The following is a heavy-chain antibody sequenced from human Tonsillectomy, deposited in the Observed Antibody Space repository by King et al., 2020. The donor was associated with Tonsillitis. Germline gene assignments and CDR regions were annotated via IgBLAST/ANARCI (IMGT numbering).Heavy chain of an antibody. V-gene: IGHV3-30-3*01. CDR1: GFTFSTYA. CDR2: ISYDGSNK. CDR3: ARDKSRLVPGGDTAFDI. D-gene: IGHD2-21*01. Sequence: QVQLVESGGGVVQPGRSLRLSCAASGFTFSTYAMHWVRQAPGKGLEWVAVISYDGSNKYYADSVKGRFTISRDNSKNTLYLQMSSLRAEDTAVFYCARDKSRLVPGGDTAFDIWGQGTMVTVSS. J-gene: IGHJ3*02.